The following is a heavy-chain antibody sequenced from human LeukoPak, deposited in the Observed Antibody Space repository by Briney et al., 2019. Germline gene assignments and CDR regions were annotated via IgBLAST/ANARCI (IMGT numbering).Heavy chain of an antibody. Sequence: PSETLSLTCTVSGGSISSYYWSWIRQPPGKGLEWIGYIYYSGSTNYNPSLKSRVTISVDTSKNQFSLKLSSVTAADTAVYYCARVLYSSSWYSSYYMGVWGKGTTVTVSS. CDR2: IYYSGST. CDR3: ARVLYSSSWYSSYYMGV. D-gene: IGHD6-13*01. V-gene: IGHV4-59*01. CDR1: GGSISSYY. J-gene: IGHJ6*03.